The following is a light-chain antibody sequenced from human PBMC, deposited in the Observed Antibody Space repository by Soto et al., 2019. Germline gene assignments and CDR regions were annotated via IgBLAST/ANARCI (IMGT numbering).Light chain of an antibody. J-gene: IGKJ4*01. V-gene: IGKV2-28*01. CDR1: QSLLQSNGNNY. CDR2: LGS. CDR3: MHVLQTPPS. Sequence: DIVMTQSPLSLPVTPGEPASISCRSSQSLLQSNGNNYLGWFVQKPGQSPQLLIYLGSSRASVVPERFSGSGSGTDFALKISRVEAEDGRSYSCMHVLQTPPSVGGGTKVEIK.